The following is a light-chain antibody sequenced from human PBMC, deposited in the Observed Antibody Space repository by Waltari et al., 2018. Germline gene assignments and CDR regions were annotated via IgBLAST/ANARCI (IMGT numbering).Light chain of an antibody. CDR1: SSDVGAYNY. J-gene: IGLJ1*01. V-gene: IGLV2-14*01. Sequence: QSALTQPASVSGSPGQSITISCTGTSSDVGAYNYVPWYQQYPGKAPKLMIYEVSHRPSGVSNRFSGSKSGNTASLTISGLQAEDEADYYCSSFTGSDTRVFGTGTKVTVL. CDR2: EVS. CDR3: SSFTGSDTRV.